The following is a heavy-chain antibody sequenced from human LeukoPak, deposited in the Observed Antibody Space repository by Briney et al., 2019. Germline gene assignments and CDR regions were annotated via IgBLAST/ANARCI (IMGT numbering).Heavy chain of an antibody. D-gene: IGHD6-13*01. CDR3: ARRLAATGAGNWFDP. CDR2: ISGYNDNT. J-gene: IGHJ5*02. CDR1: GYTFTSNG. Sequence: ASVKVSCKASGYTFTSNGISWVRQAPGQGLEWMGRISGYNDNTNYAQKFQGRVTMTRNTSISTAYMELSSLRSEDTAVYYCARRLAATGAGNWFDPWGQGTLVTVSS. V-gene: IGHV1-18*01.